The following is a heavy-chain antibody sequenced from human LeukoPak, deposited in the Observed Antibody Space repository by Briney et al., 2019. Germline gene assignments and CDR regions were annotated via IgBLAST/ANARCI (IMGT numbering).Heavy chain of an antibody. D-gene: IGHD3-22*01. CDR1: GDSINTNIYF. CDR2: VYYSGIT. Sequence: PSETLSLICTVSGDSINTNIYFCAWIRQPPGKGLEWIGHVYYSGITYSSPSLKGRVTILFDTSNNHFSLRLSSVTAADTAVYYCARVVVITSPYYYYYMDVWGKGTTVTISS. CDR3: ARVVVITSPYYYYYMDV. V-gene: IGHV4-39*07. J-gene: IGHJ6*03.